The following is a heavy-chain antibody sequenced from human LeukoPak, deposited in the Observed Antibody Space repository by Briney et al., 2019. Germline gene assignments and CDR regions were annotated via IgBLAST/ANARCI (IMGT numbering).Heavy chain of an antibody. Sequence: ASVKVSCKASGYTFTGYYMHWVRQAPGQGLEWMGWINPNSGGTNYAQKFQGRVTMTRDTSISTAYMELSRLRSDDTAVYYRASDNYDILTGYSYYFDYWGQGTLVTVSS. CDR1: GYTFTGYY. V-gene: IGHV1-2*02. CDR3: ASDNYDILTGYSYYFDY. CDR2: INPNSGGT. J-gene: IGHJ4*02. D-gene: IGHD3-9*01.